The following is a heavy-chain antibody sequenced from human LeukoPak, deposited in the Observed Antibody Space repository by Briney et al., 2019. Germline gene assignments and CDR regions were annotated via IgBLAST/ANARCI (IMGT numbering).Heavy chain of an antibody. CDR1: GGSISSSSYY. Sequence: PSETLSLTCTVSGGSISSSSYYWGWIRQPPGKGLEWIGSIYYSGSTYYNPSLKSRVTISVDTSKNQFSLKLSSVTAADTAVYYCARHGVRTRGYFDYWGQGTLVTVSS. J-gene: IGHJ4*02. CDR2: IYYSGST. D-gene: IGHD3-3*01. V-gene: IGHV4-39*01. CDR3: ARHGVRTRGYFDY.